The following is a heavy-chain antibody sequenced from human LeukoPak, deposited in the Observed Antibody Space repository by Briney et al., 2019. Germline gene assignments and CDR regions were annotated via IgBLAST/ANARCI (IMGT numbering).Heavy chain of an antibody. J-gene: IGHJ4*02. Sequence: GGSLRLSCVGSGFTFSNYLMNWVRQAPGKGLEWVSFISSTGGTIYYADAVKDRFTISRDNAKNSMYLQMNSLRAEDTAVYYCARELEVPAAISNFDYWGQGTLVTVSS. CDR1: GFTFSNYL. V-gene: IGHV3-48*04. CDR3: ARELEVPAAISNFDY. CDR2: ISSTGGTI. D-gene: IGHD2-2*02.